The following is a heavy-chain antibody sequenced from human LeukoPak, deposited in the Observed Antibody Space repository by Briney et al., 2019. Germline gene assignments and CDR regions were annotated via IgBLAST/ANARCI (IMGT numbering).Heavy chain of an antibody. Sequence: ASVKVSCKASGYTFTGYYIHWVRQAPGQGLEWMGIINPSGGSTSYTQKFQGRVTMTRDMSTSTVYMELSSLRSEDTAVYYCASHGDYYYYYMDVWGKGTTVTVSS. J-gene: IGHJ6*03. CDR1: GYTFTGYY. CDR2: INPSGGST. CDR3: ASHGDYYYYYMDV. V-gene: IGHV1-46*01. D-gene: IGHD3-10*01.